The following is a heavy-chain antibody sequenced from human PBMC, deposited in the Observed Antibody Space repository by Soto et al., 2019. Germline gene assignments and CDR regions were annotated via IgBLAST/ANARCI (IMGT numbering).Heavy chain of an antibody. D-gene: IGHD2-21*02. CDR1: GGTFSSYA. J-gene: IGHJ6*02. Sequence: QVQLVQSGAEVKKPGSSVKVSCKASGGTFSSYAISWVRQAPGQGLEWMGGIIPIFGTANYAQKFQGRVTITADESTSTAYMELSSLRSEDTAVYYCVRAGLAYCGGDCYAPYYYYGMDVWGQGTTVTVSS. V-gene: IGHV1-69*01. CDR3: VRAGLAYCGGDCYAPYYYYGMDV. CDR2: IIPIFGTA.